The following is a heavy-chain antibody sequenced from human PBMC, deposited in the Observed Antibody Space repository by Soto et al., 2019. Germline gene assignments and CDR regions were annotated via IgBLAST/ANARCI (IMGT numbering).Heavy chain of an antibody. D-gene: IGHD3-22*01. CDR3: AREDYEERLDAFDI. CDR2: ISYDGSNK. J-gene: IGHJ3*02. Sequence: PGGSLRLSCAASGFTFSSYAMHWVRQAPGKGLEWVAVISYDGSNKYYADSVKGRFTISRDNSKNTLYLQMNSLRAEDTAVYYCAREDYEERLDAFDIWGQGTMVTVSS. V-gene: IGHV3-30-3*01. CDR1: GFTFSSYA.